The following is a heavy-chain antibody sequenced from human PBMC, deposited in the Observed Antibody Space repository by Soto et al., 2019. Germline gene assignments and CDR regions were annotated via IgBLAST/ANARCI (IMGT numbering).Heavy chain of an antibody. Sequence: PGGSLRLSCEASGFNFKKFAMGWVRQAPGEGLEWVSGISCCGGSTLYADSVKGRFSLARDDSKNTLSLQLNSLRVEDTAHYYCAKADGEQWLIPHLDNWGQGT. J-gene: IGHJ1*01. CDR3: AKADGEQWLIPHLDN. V-gene: IGHV3-23*01. CDR2: ISCCGGST. CDR1: GFNFKKFA. D-gene: IGHD6-19*01.